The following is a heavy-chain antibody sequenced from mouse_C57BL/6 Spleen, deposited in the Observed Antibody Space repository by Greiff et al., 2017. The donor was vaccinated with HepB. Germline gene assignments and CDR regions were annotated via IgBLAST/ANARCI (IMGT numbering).Heavy chain of an antibody. V-gene: IGHV1-15*01. CDR2: IDPETGGT. Sequence: VKLMESGAELVRPGASVTLSCKASGYTFTDYEMHWVKQTPVHGLEWIGAIDPETGGTAYNQKFKGKAILTADKSSSTAYMELRSLTSEDSAVYYCTVYGSSPLYAMDYWGQGTSVTVSS. CDR3: TVYGSSPLYAMDY. D-gene: IGHD1-1*01. CDR1: GYTFTDYE. J-gene: IGHJ4*01.